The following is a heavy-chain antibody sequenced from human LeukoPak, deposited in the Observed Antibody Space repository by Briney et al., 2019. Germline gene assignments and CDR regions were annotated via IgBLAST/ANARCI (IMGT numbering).Heavy chain of an antibody. V-gene: IGHV4-30-4*08. Sequence: PSETLSLTCTVSGGSISSGAYYWSWIRQPPGKGLEWIGYIYYSGSTYYNPSLKSRVTISVDTSKNQFSMKLSSVTAADTAVYYCARVTPYSKLDYWGQGTLVTVSS. CDR2: IYYSGST. CDR3: ARVTPYSKLDY. D-gene: IGHD4-11*01. J-gene: IGHJ4*02. CDR1: GGSISSGAYY.